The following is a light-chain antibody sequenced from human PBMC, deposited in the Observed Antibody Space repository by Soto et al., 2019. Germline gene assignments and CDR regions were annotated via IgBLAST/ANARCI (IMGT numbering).Light chain of an antibody. CDR3: QQRSNWPPWT. V-gene: IGKV3-11*01. Sequence: EIVLTQSPATLSLSPGERATLSCRTRQSVSSYLAWYQQKPGQAPRLLIYDASNRATGIPARFSGSGSGTDFTLTISSLEPEDFAVYYCQQRSNWPPWTVSQGTKVDIK. J-gene: IGKJ1*01. CDR1: QSVSSY. CDR2: DAS.